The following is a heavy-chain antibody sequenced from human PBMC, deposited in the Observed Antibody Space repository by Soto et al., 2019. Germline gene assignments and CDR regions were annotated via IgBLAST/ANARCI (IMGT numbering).Heavy chain of an antibody. D-gene: IGHD3-10*01. J-gene: IGHJ4*02. CDR1: GGSISSDY. V-gene: IGHV4-59*01. CDR3: ARGILRSSGTYGFDN. CDR2: LFHTGGT. Sequence: PXATLSLTCTVSGGSISSDYWNWIRQSPGKGLEWIGCLFHTGGTKYNPSLKSRVTISVDTSKTQLSLRLTSVTAADTAVYYCARGILRSSGTYGFDNWGQGTLVTVSS.